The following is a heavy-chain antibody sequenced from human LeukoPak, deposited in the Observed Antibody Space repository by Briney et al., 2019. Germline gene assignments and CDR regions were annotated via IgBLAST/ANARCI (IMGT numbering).Heavy chain of an antibody. V-gene: IGHV3-33*01. CDR1: GFTFNSYG. Sequence: GGSLRLSCAASGFTFNSYGMHWVRQAPGKGLEWVAVIWYDGSNKYYADSVKGRFTISRDNSRNTLYLQMNSLRAEDTAVYYCARDRSDYLFDYWGQGTLVTVSS. J-gene: IGHJ4*02. CDR3: ARDRSDYLFDY. D-gene: IGHD4-17*01. CDR2: IWYDGSNK.